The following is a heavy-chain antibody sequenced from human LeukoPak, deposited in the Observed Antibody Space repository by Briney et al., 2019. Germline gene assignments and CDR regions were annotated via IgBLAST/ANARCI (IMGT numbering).Heavy chain of an antibody. J-gene: IGHJ4*02. Sequence: GGSLRLSCAASGFTFSSYGMHWVRQAPGKGLEWVAFIRYDGSNKYYADSVKGRFTISRDNSKNTLYLQMNSLRAEDTAVYYCARDHMEVQPYYFDYWGQGTLVTVSS. CDR3: ARDHMEVQPYYFDY. D-gene: IGHD1-1*01. V-gene: IGHV3-30*02. CDR2: IRYDGSNK. CDR1: GFTFSSYG.